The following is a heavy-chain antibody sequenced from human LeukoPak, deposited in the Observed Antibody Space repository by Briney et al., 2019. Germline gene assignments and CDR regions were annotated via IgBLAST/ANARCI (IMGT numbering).Heavy chain of an antibody. V-gene: IGHV1-18*04. CDR3: ARAEANSDWPWRHFQY. Sequence: ASVKVSCKASGFTFTNYGITWVRQAPGQGLEWVGWISAYNGNTNYAQKLEGRVTMTIDTSTSTVYMDLRSLRFDDTAVYYCARAEANSDWPWRHFQYWGQGTLVTVSS. J-gene: IGHJ1*01. CDR1: GFTFTNYG. CDR2: ISAYNGNT. D-gene: IGHD6-19*01.